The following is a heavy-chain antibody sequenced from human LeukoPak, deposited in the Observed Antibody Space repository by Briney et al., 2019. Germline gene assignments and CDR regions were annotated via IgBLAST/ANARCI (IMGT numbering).Heavy chain of an antibody. Sequence: PSETLSLTCTVSGGSLSSYYWSWMRQSPGKGLEWVGSLYYGGSTNYSPSLKSRVTTSVDTSKNQFSLSLSSVTAADTAVYYCARWEVRLNAFEMWGQGTMVTVSS. CDR1: GGSLSSYY. CDR2: LYYGGST. J-gene: IGHJ3*02. V-gene: IGHV4-59*08. D-gene: IGHD3-10*01. CDR3: ARWEVRLNAFEM.